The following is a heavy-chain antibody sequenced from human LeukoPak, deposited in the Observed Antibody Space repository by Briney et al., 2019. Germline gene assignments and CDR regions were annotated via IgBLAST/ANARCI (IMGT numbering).Heavy chain of an antibody. CDR3: TRSLNYGFDY. CDR1: GFTFSSYW. V-gene: IGHV3-74*03. J-gene: IGHJ4*02. CDR2: INGDGGST. Sequence: GALRLSCAASGFTFSSYWMHWVRQAPGKGLVWVSHINGDGGSTTYADSVKGRFTISRDNAKNTLYLQMNSLRAEDTAVCYCTRSLNYGFDYWGQGTLVTVSS. D-gene: IGHD5-24*01.